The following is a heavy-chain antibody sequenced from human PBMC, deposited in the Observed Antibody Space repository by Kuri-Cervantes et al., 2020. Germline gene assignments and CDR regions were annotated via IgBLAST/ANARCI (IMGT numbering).Heavy chain of an antibody. V-gene: IGHV3-30-3*01. CDR1: GFTFSSHA. D-gene: IGHD4-17*01. CDR3: AREERQYGDYVFDY. CDR2: ISYDGSNQ. Sequence: GESLKISCAASGFTFSSHAMHWVRQAPGKGLEWVAVISYDGSNQYYADSVKGRFTISRDNSKNTLYLQMNSLRAEDTAVYYCAREERQYGDYVFDYWGQGTLVTVSS. J-gene: IGHJ4*02.